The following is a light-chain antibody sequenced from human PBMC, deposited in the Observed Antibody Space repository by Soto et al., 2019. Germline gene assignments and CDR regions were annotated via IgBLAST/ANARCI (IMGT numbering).Light chain of an antibody. CDR3: CSDSSGSTLVI. CDR2: DVT. J-gene: IGLJ2*01. Sequence: QSALTQPASVSGSPGQSITISCTGTSSDIGGYNYVSWYQHLPGKAPRLLISDVTNRPSGVSNRFSGSKSGNTASLTISGLQAEDEANYYCCSDSSGSTLVIFGGGTKLTVL. V-gene: IGLV2-14*03. CDR1: SSDIGGYNY.